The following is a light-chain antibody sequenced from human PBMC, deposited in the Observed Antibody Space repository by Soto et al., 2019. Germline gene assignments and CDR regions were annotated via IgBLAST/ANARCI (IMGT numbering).Light chain of an antibody. CDR3: QQLKSYPLT. J-gene: IGKJ4*01. Sequence: DIPLTQSPSFLSASVGDRVTITCRASQGISSYLSWYQQKPGKAPNLLIYAASTLQSGVPSRFSGSGSGTEFTLTISSLQPEDFATYYCQQLKSYPLTFGGGSKVEIE. CDR1: QGISSY. V-gene: IGKV1-9*01. CDR2: AAS.